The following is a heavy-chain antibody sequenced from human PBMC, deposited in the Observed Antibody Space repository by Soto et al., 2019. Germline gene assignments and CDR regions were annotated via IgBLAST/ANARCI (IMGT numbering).Heavy chain of an antibody. V-gene: IGHV1-18*01. Sequence: QVQLVQSGAEVKKPGASVKVSCKASGYTFASYGITWVRQAPGQGLEWMGWVSGYTGDTNYAQKFEGGVTMPTQTLMRSAQLGGGSLRSDDAAVYCCARRVPGFYEFVADYWGQGTLVTVSS. J-gene: IGHJ4*02. CDR3: ARRVPGFYEFVADY. CDR2: VSGYTGDT. CDR1: GYTFASYG. D-gene: IGHD3-3*01.